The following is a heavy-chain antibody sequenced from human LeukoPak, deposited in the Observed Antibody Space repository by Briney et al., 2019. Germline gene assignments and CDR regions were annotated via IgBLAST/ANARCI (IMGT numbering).Heavy chain of an antibody. D-gene: IGHD3-9*01. CDR3: ARGELPSDIFTGFRVDALDM. CDR1: GGSFSGYY. CDR2: INHSGST. J-gene: IGHJ3*02. Sequence: SETLSLTCAVHGGSFSGYYWSWIRQPPGKGLEWIGEINHSGSTNYNPSLKSRVTISVDTSKNQFSLKLSSVTAADTPVYYCARGELPSDIFTGFRVDALDMWGQGTMVTVSS. V-gene: IGHV4-34*01.